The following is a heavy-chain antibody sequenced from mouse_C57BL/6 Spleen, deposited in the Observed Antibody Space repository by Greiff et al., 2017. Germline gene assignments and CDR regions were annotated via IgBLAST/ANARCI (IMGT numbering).Heavy chain of an antibody. CDR3: ARKAGYFDY. CDR1: GYSITSGYY. J-gene: IGHJ2*01. CDR2: ISYDGSN. Sequence: EVQLMESGPGLVKPSQSLSLTCSVTGYSITSGYYWNWIRQFPGNKLEWMGYISYDGSNNYNPSLKNRISITRDTSKNQFFLKLNSVTTEDTATYYCARKAGYFDYWGQGTTLTVSS. V-gene: IGHV3-6*01.